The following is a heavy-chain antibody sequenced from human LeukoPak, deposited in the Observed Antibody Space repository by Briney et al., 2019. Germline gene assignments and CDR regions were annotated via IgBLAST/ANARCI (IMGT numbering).Heavy chain of an antibody. J-gene: IGHJ4*02. V-gene: IGHV4-61*01. D-gene: IGHD3-22*01. CDR2: IYYSGST. CDR1: GYSINSGYY. Sequence: SETLSLTCTVSGYSINSGYYWGWIRQPPGKGLEWIGYIYYSGSTNYNPSLKSRVTISVDTSKNQFSLKLRSVTAADTAVYYCARVTGYMIEDYFDYWGQGTLVTVSS. CDR3: ARVTGYMIEDYFDY.